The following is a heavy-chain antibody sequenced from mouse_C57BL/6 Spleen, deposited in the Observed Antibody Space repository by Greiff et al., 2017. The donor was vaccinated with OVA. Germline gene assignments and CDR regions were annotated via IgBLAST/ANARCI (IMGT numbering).Heavy chain of an antibody. CDR2: ISSGSGTI. D-gene: IGHD1-1*01. J-gene: IGHJ4*01. CDR3: ASKHDYGSSYYAMDY. CDR1: GFTFSDYG. Sequence: EVQLVESGGGLVKPGGSLKLSCAASGFTFSDYGMHWVRQAPEKGLEWVAYISSGSGTIYYADTVKGRFTISRDNAKDTLFMQMTSLRSEDTAMYDCASKHDYGSSYYAMDYWGQGTSVTGSS. V-gene: IGHV5-17*01.